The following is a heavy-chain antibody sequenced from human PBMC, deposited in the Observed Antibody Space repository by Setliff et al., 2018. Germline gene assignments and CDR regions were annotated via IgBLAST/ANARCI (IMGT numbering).Heavy chain of an antibody. CDR2: INAGNGNT. CDR1: GYTFTSYA. Sequence: GASVKVSCKASGYTFTSYAMHWVRQAPGQRLEWMGWINAGNGNTKYSQKFQGRVTITRDTSASTAYMELSSLRSEDTAVYYCARLAEQWLVRDAFDTWGQGTMVTVSS. J-gene: IGHJ3*02. CDR3: ARLAEQWLVRDAFDT. D-gene: IGHD6-19*01. V-gene: IGHV1-3*01.